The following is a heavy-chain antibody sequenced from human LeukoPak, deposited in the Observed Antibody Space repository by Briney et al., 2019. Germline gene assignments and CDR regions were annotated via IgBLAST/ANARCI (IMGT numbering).Heavy chain of an antibody. V-gene: IGHV1-18*01. CDR1: GYTFTSYG. D-gene: IGHD3-3*01. CDR2: ISAYNGNT. CDR3: ARSIPQASGVVIIHPYYYYYMDV. Sequence: ASVKVSCKSSGYTFTSYGISWGRQAPGQGLEWMGWISAYNGNTNYAQKLHGRVTITTDTSTSTAYMELRSLRSDDPAVYYCARSIPQASGVVIIHPYYYYYMDVWGKGTTVTVSS. J-gene: IGHJ6*03.